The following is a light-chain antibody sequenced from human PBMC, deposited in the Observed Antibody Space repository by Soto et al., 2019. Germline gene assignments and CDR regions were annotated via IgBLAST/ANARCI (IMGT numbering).Light chain of an antibody. J-gene: IGLJ3*02. CDR3: AAWDDSLNGWV. V-gene: IGLV1-44*01. CDR2: SNI. Sequence: QSALTQPPSASVTPGQRVTISCSGSTSNIETNTVNWYQQLPGTAPKLLIYSNIQRPSGVPDRFSGSKSGTSASLAISGLQSEDEADYYCAAWDDSLNGWVFGGGTKVTVL. CDR1: TSNIETNT.